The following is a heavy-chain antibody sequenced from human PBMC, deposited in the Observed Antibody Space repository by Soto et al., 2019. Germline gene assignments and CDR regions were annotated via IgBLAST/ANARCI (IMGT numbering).Heavy chain of an antibody. Sequence: EVQLLDSGGGLVQPGGSLRLSCAASGFTFSNYAMTWVRQGPGKGLEWVSGISGSGGRSYYADSVKGRFTISRDNSKSTLYLQMNSLRAEDTAVYYCAKAYFVWSSEKPYYFDYWGKGNLVTVSS. CDR3: AKAYFVWSSEKPYYFDY. J-gene: IGHJ4*02. D-gene: IGHD3-16*01. V-gene: IGHV3-23*01. CDR2: ISGSGGRS. CDR1: GFTFSNYA.